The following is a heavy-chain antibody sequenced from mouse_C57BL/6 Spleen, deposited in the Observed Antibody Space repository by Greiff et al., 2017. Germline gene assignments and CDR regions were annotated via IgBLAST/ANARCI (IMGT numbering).Heavy chain of an antibody. V-gene: IGHV1-64*01. CDR3: ARGSSYYYAMDY. Sequence: QVQLQQPGAELVKPGASVKLSCKASGYTFTSYWMHWVKQRPGQGLEWIGMIHPNSGRTNYNEKFKSKATLTVDKSSSTAYMQLSSLTSEDSAVYYCARGSSYYYAMDYWGQGTSVTVSS. CDR1: GYTFTSYW. D-gene: IGHD1-1*01. CDR2: IHPNSGRT. J-gene: IGHJ4*01.